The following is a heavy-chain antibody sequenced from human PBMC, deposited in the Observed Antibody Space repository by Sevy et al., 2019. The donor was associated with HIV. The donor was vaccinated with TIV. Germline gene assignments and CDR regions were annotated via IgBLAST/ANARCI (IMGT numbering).Heavy chain of an antibody. CDR2: LKSDVYGGTV. Sequence: GGSLRLSCTASGFTFGDYCMSWVHQAPGKGLEWVAFLKSDVYGGTVDHAASVRGRFVISRDDSKTIAYLQMNDLKTEETGVYYCTRWKAAQSIFDYWGQGALVTVSS. V-gene: IGHV3-49*04. J-gene: IGHJ4*02. CDR1: GFTFGDYC. D-gene: IGHD6-13*01. CDR3: TRWKAAQSIFDY.